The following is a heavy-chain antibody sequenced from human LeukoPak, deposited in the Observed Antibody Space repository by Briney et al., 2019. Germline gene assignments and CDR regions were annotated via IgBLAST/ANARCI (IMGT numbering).Heavy chain of an antibody. CDR1: GYTFTSYG. CDR2: ISAYNGNT. J-gene: IGHJ4*02. CDR3: ARGDYDYVWGSYRYIGPYHFDY. Sequence: ASVKVSCKASGYTFTSYGISWVRQAPGQGLEWMGWISAYNGNTNYAQKLQGRVTMTTDTSTSTAYMELRSLRSDDTAVYYCARGDYDYVWGSYRYIGPYHFDYWGQGTLVTVSS. D-gene: IGHD3-16*02. V-gene: IGHV1-18*01.